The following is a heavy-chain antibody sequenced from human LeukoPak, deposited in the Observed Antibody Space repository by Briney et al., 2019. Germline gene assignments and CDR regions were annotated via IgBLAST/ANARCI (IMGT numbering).Heavy chain of an antibody. D-gene: IGHD4-17*01. CDR3: ARDPNGDYIGAFDM. CDR1: GFTFSAYV. CDR2: IRGGGGSA. Sequence: GGSLRLSCTASGFTFSAYVMMWVRQAPGKGPEWVSAIRGGGGSAFYADSVKGRFTISRGNSKYTLFLQMNSLRAEDTAVYYCARDPNGDYIGAFDMWGPGTMVTVSS. V-gene: IGHV3-23*01. J-gene: IGHJ3*02.